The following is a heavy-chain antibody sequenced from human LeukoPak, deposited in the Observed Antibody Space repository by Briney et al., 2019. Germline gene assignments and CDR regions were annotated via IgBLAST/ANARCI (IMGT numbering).Heavy chain of an antibody. V-gene: IGHV3-23*01. CDR3: AKDDTSSWYDYFFDH. CDR1: GFAFSSSA. D-gene: IGHD6-13*01. CDR2: ISGAGGST. Sequence: PGGSLRLPCEASGFAFSSSAMHWIRQAPGKGLEWVSTISGAGGSTWYRDSVRGRFTISRDNSKNSLSLQMSSLRADDTAIYYCAKDDTSSWYDYFFDHWGQGTLVTVSS. J-gene: IGHJ4*02.